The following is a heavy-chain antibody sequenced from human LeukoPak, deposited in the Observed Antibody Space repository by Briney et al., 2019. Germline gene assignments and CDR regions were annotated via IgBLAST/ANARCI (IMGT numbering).Heavy chain of an antibody. J-gene: IGHJ4*02. CDR2: IIPIFGTA. V-gene: IGHV1-69*13. Sequence: ASVKVSCKASGGTFSSYAISWVRQAPGQGLEWMGRIIPIFGTANYAQKFQGRVTITSDESTSTAYMELSSLRSEDTAVYYCAGGAYYYDSSGTFDYWGQGTLVTVSS. CDR3: AGGAYYYDSSGTFDY. D-gene: IGHD3-22*01. CDR1: GGTFSSYA.